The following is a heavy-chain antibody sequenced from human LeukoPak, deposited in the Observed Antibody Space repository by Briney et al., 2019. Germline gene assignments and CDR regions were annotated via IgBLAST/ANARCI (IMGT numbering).Heavy chain of an antibody. CDR1: GGSISSYY. D-gene: IGHD4-17*01. CDR2: IYYSGST. Sequence: PSETLSLTCTVSGGSISSYYWSWIRQPPGKGLEWIGYIYYSGSTNYNPSLKSRVTISVDTSKNQFSLKLSSVTAADTAVYYCASGSSTVKFYYGIDVWGRGTTVTVSS. J-gene: IGHJ6*02. V-gene: IGHV4-59*01. CDR3: ASGSSTVKFYYGIDV.